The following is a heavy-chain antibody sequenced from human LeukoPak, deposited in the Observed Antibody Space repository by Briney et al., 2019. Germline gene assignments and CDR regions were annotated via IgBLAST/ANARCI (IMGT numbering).Heavy chain of an antibody. V-gene: IGHV4-34*01. Sequence: SETLSLTCAVYGGSFSGYYWSWIRQPPGKGLEWIGEINHSGSTNYNPSLKSRVTISVDTSKNQFSLKLSSVTAADTAVYYCARSARYGNGYCYYYYYMDVWGKGTTVTVSS. CDR1: GGSFSGYY. D-gene: IGHD5-18*01. CDR3: ARSARYGNGYCYYYYYMDV. CDR2: INHSGST. J-gene: IGHJ6*03.